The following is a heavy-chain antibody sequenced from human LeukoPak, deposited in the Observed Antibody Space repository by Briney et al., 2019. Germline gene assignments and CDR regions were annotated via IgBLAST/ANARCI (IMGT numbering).Heavy chain of an antibody. CDR3: ARNVPRTGDFYY. J-gene: IGHJ4*02. Sequence: ASVKVSCKASGYTFTSYDINWVRQATGQGLEWMGWMSPDSGNTGYAQRFQGRITLTRDTSINTAYMELSSLRSEDTAVYYCARNVPRTGDFYYWGQGTLVTVSS. CDR2: MSPDSGNT. V-gene: IGHV1-8*01. D-gene: IGHD7-27*01. CDR1: GYTFTSYD.